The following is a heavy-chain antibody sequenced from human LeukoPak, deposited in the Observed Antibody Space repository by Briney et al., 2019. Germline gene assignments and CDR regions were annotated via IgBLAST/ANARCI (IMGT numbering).Heavy chain of an antibody. Sequence: GGSLRLSCAASGFTFSSYGMHWVRQAPGKGREGVAVISYDGSNKYYADSVKGRFTISRDNSKNTLYLQMNSLRAEDTAVYYCAKAMVRGALVDYWGQGTLVTVSS. CDR3: AKAMVRGALVDY. CDR2: ISYDGSNK. V-gene: IGHV3-30*18. D-gene: IGHD3-10*01. CDR1: GFTFSSYG. J-gene: IGHJ4*02.